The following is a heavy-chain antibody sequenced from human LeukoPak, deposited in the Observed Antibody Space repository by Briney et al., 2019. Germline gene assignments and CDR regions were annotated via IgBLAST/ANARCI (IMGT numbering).Heavy chain of an antibody. Sequence: PSETLSLTCTVSGGSLSSYYWSWIRQPPGKGLEWIGNIYYSGSTNYNPSLKSRVIISVDTSKNQFSLKVSSVTAADTAVYYCARDGGGNSRPFDYWGQGTPVTVSS. J-gene: IGHJ4*02. CDR1: GGSLSSYY. V-gene: IGHV4-59*01. CDR2: IYYSGST. D-gene: IGHD4-23*01. CDR3: ARDGGGNSRPFDY.